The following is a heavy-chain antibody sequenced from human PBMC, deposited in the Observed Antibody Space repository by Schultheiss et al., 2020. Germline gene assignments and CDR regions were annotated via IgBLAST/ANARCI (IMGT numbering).Heavy chain of an antibody. J-gene: IGHJ4*02. CDR1: GGSISSYY. CDR2: INHSGST. CDR3: ARGSGSYYNLLLGGYFDY. D-gene: IGHD3-10*01. Sequence: SETLSLTCTVSGGSISSYYWSWIRQPPGKGLEWIGEINHSGSTNYNPSLKSRVTISVDTSKNQFSLKLSSVTAADTAVYYCARGSGSYYNLLLGGYFDYWGQGTLVTVSS. V-gene: IGHV4-34*01.